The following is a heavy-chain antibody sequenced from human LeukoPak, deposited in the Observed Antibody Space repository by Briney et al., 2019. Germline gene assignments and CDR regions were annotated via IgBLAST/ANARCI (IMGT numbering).Heavy chain of an antibody. Sequence: SGGSLRLSCAASGFTFSSYGMHWVRQAPGKGLEWVAVIWYDGSNKYYADSVKGRFTISRDNSKNTLYLQMNSLRAEDTAVYYCAKGRDSGGYQPFDYWGQGTLVTVSS. CDR3: AKGRDSGGYQPFDY. D-gene: IGHD1-26*01. V-gene: IGHV3-33*06. CDR2: IWYDGSNK. J-gene: IGHJ4*02. CDR1: GFTFSSYG.